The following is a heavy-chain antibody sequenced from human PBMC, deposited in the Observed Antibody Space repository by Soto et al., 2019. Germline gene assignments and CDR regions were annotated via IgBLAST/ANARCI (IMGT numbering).Heavy chain of an antibody. CDR2: INAGNGNT. V-gene: IGHV1-3*01. Sequence: QVQLVQSGAEVKKPGASVKVSCKASGYTFTSYAMHWVRQAPGQRLEWMGWINAGNGNTKYSQKFQGRVTITRDTSASTAYMELSSLRSEDTAVYYCARDYYGSGSSPYPPFDYWGQGTLVTVSS. CDR3: ARDYYGSGSSPYPPFDY. J-gene: IGHJ4*02. CDR1: GYTFTSYA. D-gene: IGHD3-10*01.